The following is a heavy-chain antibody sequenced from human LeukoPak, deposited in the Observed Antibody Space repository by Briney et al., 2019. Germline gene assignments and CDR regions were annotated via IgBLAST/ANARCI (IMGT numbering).Heavy chain of an antibody. J-gene: IGHJ3*02. V-gene: IGHV1-69*01. Sequence: GGSLRLSCAASGFTFSSYAISWVRQAPGQGLEWMGGIIPIFGTANYAQKFQGRVTITADESTSTAYMELSSLRSEDTAVYYCACAGGDAFDIWGQGTMVTVSS. CDR1: GFTFSSYA. CDR2: IIPIFGTA. D-gene: IGHD3-16*01. CDR3: ACAGGDAFDI.